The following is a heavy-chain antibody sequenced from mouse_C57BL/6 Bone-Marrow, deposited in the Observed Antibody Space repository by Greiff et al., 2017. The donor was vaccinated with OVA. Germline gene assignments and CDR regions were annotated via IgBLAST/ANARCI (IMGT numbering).Heavy chain of an antibody. CDR3: ARRGGYYY. CDR1: GYAFSSSW. J-gene: IGHJ2*01. D-gene: IGHD2-3*01. Sequence: QVQLKESGPELVKPGASVKISCKASGYAFSSSWMNWVKQRPGKGLEWIGRIYPGDGDTNYNGKFKGKATLTADKSSSTAYMQLSSLTSEDSAVYFCARRGGYYYWGQGTTRTVSS. V-gene: IGHV1-82*01. CDR2: IYPGDGDT.